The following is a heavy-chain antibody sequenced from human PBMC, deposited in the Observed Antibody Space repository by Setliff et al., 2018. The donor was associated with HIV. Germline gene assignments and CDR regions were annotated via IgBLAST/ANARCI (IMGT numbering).Heavy chain of an antibody. CDR1: GFTFSSYW. J-gene: IGHJ4*02. Sequence: GSLRLSCAASGFTFSSYWMSWVRQAPGKGLEWIGSMYYSGSTYYTPSLKSRITISLDTSKNQFSLRMRSVTAADTAVYYCARVFVDTAVLRVLEYYFDSWGRGTLITVSS. CDR3: ARVFVDTAVLRVLEYYFDS. V-gene: IGHV4-39*07. D-gene: IGHD5-18*01. CDR2: MYYSGST.